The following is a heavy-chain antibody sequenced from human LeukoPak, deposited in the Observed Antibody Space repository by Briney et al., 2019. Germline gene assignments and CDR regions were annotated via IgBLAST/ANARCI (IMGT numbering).Heavy chain of an antibody. V-gene: IGHV1-69*13. J-gene: IGHJ4*02. D-gene: IGHD3-16*01. CDR1: GGTFSSYA. Sequence: ASVKVSCKASGGTFSSYAISWVRQAPGQGLEWMGGIIPIFGTANYAQKFQGRVTITADESTSTAYMELSSLRSEGTAVYYCARASYGGRYFDNWGQGTLVTVSS. CDR2: IIPIFGTA. CDR3: ARASYGGRYFDN.